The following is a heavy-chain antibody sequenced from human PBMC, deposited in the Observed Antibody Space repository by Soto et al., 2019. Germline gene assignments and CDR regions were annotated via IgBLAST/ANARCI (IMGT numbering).Heavy chain of an antibody. Sequence: QVQLVESGGGVVQPGSSLRLSCAASGFNFSSFGMHWVRQAPGKGLEWVALMSYDGSSKYYQDSLKGRFTIARDKSKNPLYLQMSSLGVEDTAVYDGARDRGWSSVDVEYWGQGTLFTFPS. J-gene: IGHJ4*02. D-gene: IGHD6-19*01. CDR3: ARDRGWSSVDVEY. CDR1: GFNFSSFG. CDR2: MSYDGSSK. V-gene: IGHV3-30*03.